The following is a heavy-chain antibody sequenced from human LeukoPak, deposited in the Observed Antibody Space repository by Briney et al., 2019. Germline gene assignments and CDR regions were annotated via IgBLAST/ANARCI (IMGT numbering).Heavy chain of an antibody. CDR3: AKDWIGYYYDSSGYYHSYYFDY. CDR2: ISDTHGAT. V-gene: IGHV3-23*01. D-gene: IGHD3-22*01. J-gene: IGHJ4*02. Sequence: GGSLRLSCEGSGFPFSHYAMAWVRQPPGKGLQWVSHISDTHGATHYADSVKGRFSISRDNSKNTLYLQMNSLRAEDTAVCYCAKDWIGYYYDSSGYYHSYYFDYWGQGTLVTVSS. CDR1: GFPFSHYA.